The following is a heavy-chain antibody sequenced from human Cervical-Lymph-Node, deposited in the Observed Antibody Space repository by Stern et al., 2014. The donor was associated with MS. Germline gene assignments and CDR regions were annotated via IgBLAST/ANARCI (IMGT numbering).Heavy chain of an antibody. Sequence: QVTLRESGPALVKPTQTLTLTCTFSGFSLSTPGECVSWIRQPPGKALEWLARNDWDDDKYYSTSLKTRLTISKDTSKNQVVLTMTNMDPVDTATYYCARTTRFESSGAEKWGQGTLVTVSS. CDR3: ARTTRFESSGAEK. J-gene: IGHJ4*02. CDR1: GFSLSTPGEC. CDR2: NDWDDDK. D-gene: IGHD3-22*01. V-gene: IGHV2-70*15.